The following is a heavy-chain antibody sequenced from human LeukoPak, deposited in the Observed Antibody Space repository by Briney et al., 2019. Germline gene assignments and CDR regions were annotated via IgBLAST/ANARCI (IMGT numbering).Heavy chain of an antibody. V-gene: IGHV5-51*01. CDR2: IYPGDSDT. CDR1: GYSFTSYW. J-gene: IGHJ6*03. CDR3: ARLGLGGGVIRPYYFYYMGV. Sequence: GESLKISRKGSGYSFTSYWIGWVRQMPGKGLEWMGIIYPGDSDTRYSPSFQGQVTISADKSISTAYLQWSSLKASDTAIDYCARLGLGGGVIRPYYFYYMGVWGKGTTVTVSS. D-gene: IGHD3-3*01.